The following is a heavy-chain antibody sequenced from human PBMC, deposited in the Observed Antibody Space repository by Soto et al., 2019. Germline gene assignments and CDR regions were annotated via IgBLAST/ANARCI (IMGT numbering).Heavy chain of an antibody. J-gene: IGHJ5*02. CDR2: IKPISDIT. D-gene: IGHD4-4*01. CDR1: GDTFGRFT. CDR3: ARDPSTINKLIGVWFDP. Sequence: ASVKVSCKASGDTFGRFTINWVRQSPGQGLEWMGGIKPISDITNYAQRFQGRVTFTADASTSTVYLELSSLRSEDTAMYYCARDPSTINKLIGVWFDPWGQGTLVTVSS. V-gene: IGHV1-69*13.